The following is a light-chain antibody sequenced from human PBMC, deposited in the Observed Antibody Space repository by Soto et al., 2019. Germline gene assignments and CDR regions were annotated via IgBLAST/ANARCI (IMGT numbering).Light chain of an antibody. CDR1: TGAVTSGNY. Sequence: QAVVTQEPSLTGSPGRTVTLTCASSTGAVTSGNYPSWFQQKPGQTPRTLIYTTNSRHSWTPARFSGSLLGGKAALTLSGVQPEDEAEYYCLLYYGGAQLVFGGGTKVTVL. V-gene: IGLV7-43*01. CDR2: TTN. J-gene: IGLJ3*02. CDR3: LLYYGGAQLV.